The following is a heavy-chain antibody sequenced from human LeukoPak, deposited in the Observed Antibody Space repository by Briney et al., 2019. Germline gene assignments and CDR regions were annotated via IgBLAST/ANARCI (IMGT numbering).Heavy chain of an antibody. J-gene: IGHJ4*02. CDR3: ARAYSGYELDY. Sequence: SETLSLTCTVSGGSISSSSYYWSWIRQPAGKGLEWIGRIYTSGSTNYNPSLKSRVTISVDTSKNQFSLKLSSVTAADTAVYYCARAYSGYELDYWGQGTLVTVSS. D-gene: IGHD5-12*01. CDR2: IYTSGST. CDR1: GGSISSSSYY. V-gene: IGHV4-61*02.